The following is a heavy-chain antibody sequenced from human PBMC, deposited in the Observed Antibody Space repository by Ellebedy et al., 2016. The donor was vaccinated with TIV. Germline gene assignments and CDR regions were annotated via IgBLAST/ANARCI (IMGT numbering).Heavy chain of an antibody. CDR3: VTLLTDYCDY. CDR1: GYSFTTYW. V-gene: IGHV5-51*01. J-gene: IGHJ4*02. Sequence: PGGSLRLSCKGSGYSFTTYWIGWVRQMPGKGLEWMGIIYPGNSDTSYSPSFQGQVTISADTSISTAYLQWSSLKASDTAMYYCVTLLTDYCDYWGQGTLVTVSS. D-gene: IGHD3-16*01. CDR2: IYPGNSDT.